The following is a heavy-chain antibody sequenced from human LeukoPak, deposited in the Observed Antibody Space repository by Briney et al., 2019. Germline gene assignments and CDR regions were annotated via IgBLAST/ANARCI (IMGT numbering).Heavy chain of an antibody. V-gene: IGHV1-2*02. J-gene: IGHJ4*02. Sequence: GASVKVSCKASGYTFTGYYMHWVRHAPGQGLEWMGWINPNSGGTKYAQKFQGRVTMTRDTSISTDYMELSRLRSDDTAVYYWARDFEGDTAMVTGFDYWGQGTLVTVSS. CDR1: GYTFTGYY. D-gene: IGHD5-18*01. CDR3: ARDFEGDTAMVTGFDY. CDR2: INPNSGGT.